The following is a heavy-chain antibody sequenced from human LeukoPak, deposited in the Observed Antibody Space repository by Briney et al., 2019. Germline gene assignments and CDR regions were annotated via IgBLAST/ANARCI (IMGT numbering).Heavy chain of an antibody. CDR3: AKGIVAAINSDYYYGMDV. CDR2: ISGSGGST. CDR1: GFTFSSYA. Sequence: PGGSLRLSCAASGFTFSSYAMSWVRQAPGKGLEWVSAISGSGGSTYYADSVKGRFTISRDNSKNTLYLQMNSLRAEDTAVYYCAKGIVAAINSDYYYGMDVWGQGTTVTVSS. J-gene: IGHJ6*02. V-gene: IGHV3-23*01. D-gene: IGHD5-12*01.